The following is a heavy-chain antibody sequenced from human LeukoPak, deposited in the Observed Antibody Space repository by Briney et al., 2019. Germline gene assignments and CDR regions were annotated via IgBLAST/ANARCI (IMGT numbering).Heavy chain of an antibody. V-gene: IGHV4-39*07. CDR1: GGSINSSSSYY. CDR2: IYYSGRT. J-gene: IGHJ6*03. CDR3: AREGWDYYYYMDV. Sequence: PSETLSLTCTVSGGSINSSSSYYWGWIRQPPGKGLEWIGSIYYSGRTYYNPSLKSRATISVDTSKNQFSLKLSSVTAADTAVYYWAREGWDYYYYMDVWGKGTTVTVSS. D-gene: IGHD1-26*01.